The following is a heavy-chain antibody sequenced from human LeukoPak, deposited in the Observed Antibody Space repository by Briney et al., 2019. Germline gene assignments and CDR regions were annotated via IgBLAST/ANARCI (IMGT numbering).Heavy chain of an antibody. CDR1: GYTFTGYY. V-gene: IGHV1-18*04. Sequence: ASVEVSCKASGYTFTGYYMHWVRQAPGQGLEWMGWISAYNGNTNYAQKLQGRVTMTTDTSTSTAYMELRSLRSDDTAVYYCARGYDRAFDIWGQGTMVTVSS. CDR3: ARGYDRAFDI. CDR2: ISAYNGNT. D-gene: IGHD3-22*01. J-gene: IGHJ3*02.